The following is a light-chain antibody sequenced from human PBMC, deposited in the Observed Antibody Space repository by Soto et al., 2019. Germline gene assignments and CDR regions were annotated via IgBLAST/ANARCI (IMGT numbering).Light chain of an antibody. V-gene: IGKV3-20*01. Sequence: EIVLTQSPGTLPLSPGERATLSCRASQSISSSYLAWYQQKPGQAPRLLIYDASNRATGIPDRFSGSGSGTDFTLTISRLEPEDFAVYYCQQYGSSGTFGQGTKVDIK. CDR3: QQYGSSGT. CDR2: DAS. J-gene: IGKJ1*01. CDR1: QSISSSY.